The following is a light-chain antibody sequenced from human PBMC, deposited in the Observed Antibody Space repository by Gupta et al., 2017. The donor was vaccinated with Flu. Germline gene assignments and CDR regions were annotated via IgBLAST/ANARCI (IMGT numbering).Light chain of an antibody. V-gene: IGKV1-6*01. CDR2: GAS. CDR3: RQDYNYPRT. J-gene: IGKJ1*01. CDR1: QGIRND. Sequence: AIQMTQSPSSLSASVGDRVTITCRTSQGIRNDLGWYQQKPGKAPKLLIYGASNLQSGVPSRFSGSGSGTDFSLTISSLQPEDFATYYCRQDYNYPRTFGQGTKVEIK.